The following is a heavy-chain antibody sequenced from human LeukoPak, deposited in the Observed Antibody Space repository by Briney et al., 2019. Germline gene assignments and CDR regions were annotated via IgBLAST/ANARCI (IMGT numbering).Heavy chain of an antibody. Sequence: GGSLRLSCAASGFTVSNNYMSWVRQAPGKGLEWVSLIYSGGSTYYADSVKGRFTISRDNSKNTLYLQMNSLRAEDTAVYYCARGGTGVHWNYEPTDAFDIWGLGTMVTVSS. CDR3: ARGGTGVHWNYEPTDAFDI. CDR1: GFTVSNNY. V-gene: IGHV3-53*01. D-gene: IGHD1-7*01. J-gene: IGHJ3*02. CDR2: IYSGGST.